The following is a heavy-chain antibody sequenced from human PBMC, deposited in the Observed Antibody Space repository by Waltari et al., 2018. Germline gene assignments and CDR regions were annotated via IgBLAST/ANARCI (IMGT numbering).Heavy chain of an antibody. Sequence: QVQLQQWGAGLLKPSETLSLTCAVSGGSFSGYYWSWNRQPPGKGLEWIGEINHSGSTNYNPSLKSRVTISVDTSKNQFSLKLSSVTAADTAVYYCARGVRIVGATTIDYWGQGTLVTVSS. V-gene: IGHV4-34*01. D-gene: IGHD1-26*01. CDR3: ARGVRIVGATTIDY. CDR1: GGSFSGYY. J-gene: IGHJ4*02. CDR2: INHSGST.